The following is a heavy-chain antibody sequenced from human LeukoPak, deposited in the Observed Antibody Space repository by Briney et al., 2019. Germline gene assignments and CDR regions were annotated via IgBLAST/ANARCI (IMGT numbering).Heavy chain of an antibody. J-gene: IGHJ4*02. CDR2: INHSGST. D-gene: IGHD3-3*01. Sequence: SETLSLTCAVYGGSFSGYYWSWIRQPPGKGLEWIGEINHSGSTNYNPSLKSRCTISVGTSKNQFSLKLSSVTAADTAVYYCARVVSGITIFGVVIAHFDYWGQGTLVTVSS. CDR3: ARVVSGITIFGVVIAHFDY. V-gene: IGHV4-34*01. CDR1: GGSFSGYY.